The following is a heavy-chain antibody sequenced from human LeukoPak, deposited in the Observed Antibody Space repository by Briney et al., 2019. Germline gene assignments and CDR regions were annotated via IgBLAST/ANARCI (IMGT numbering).Heavy chain of an antibody. Sequence: ASVKVSCKASGYTFTSYAMHWVRQAPGQRLEWMGWINAGNGNTKYSQKFQGRVTMTEDTSTDTAYMELSSLRSEDTAVYYCAASPELRWYNPGVDYWGQGTLVTVSS. CDR3: AASPELRWYNPGVDY. V-gene: IGHV1-3*01. D-gene: IGHD4-23*01. CDR1: GYTFTSYA. J-gene: IGHJ4*02. CDR2: INAGNGNT.